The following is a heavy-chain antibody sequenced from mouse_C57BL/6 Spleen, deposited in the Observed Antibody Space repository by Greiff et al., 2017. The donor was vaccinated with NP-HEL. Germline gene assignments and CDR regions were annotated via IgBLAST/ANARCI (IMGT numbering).Heavy chain of an antibody. CDR1: GFSLTSYG. Sequence: QVQLQQSGPGLVQPSQSLSITCTVSGFSLTSYGVHWVRQSPGKGLEWLGVIWSGGSTDYNAAFISRLSISKDNSKSQVFFKMNSLQADDTAIYYCAIMITRGYYAMDYWGQGTSVTVSS. V-gene: IGHV2-2*01. D-gene: IGHD2-4*01. CDR3: AIMITRGYYAMDY. J-gene: IGHJ4*01. CDR2: IWSGGST.